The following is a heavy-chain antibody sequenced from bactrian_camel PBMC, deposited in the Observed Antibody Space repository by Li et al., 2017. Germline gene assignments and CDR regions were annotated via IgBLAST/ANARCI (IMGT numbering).Heavy chain of an antibody. Sequence: VQLVESGGGSVQTGGALRLSCTATGLPADDPGLSDMGWYRQAAGSKCELIGTINSDEIVDIADPVKGRFSISHANDKDTVYLQMNSLKPEDTAKYYCAADPIWYQNGGESTRGAWYGYNYWGRGTQVNVS. V-gene: IGHV3S67*01. D-gene: IGHD6*01. CDR3: AADPIWYQNGGESTRGAWYGYNY. CDR2: INSDEIV. CDR1: GLPADDPGLSD. J-gene: IGHJ4*01.